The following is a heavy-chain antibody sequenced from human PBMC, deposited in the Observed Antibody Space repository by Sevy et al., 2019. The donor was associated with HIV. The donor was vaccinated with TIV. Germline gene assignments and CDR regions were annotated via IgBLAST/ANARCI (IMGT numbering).Heavy chain of an antibody. CDR2: IYHTGSS. V-gene: IGHV4-61*08. Sequence: SETLSLTCSVSGVSVSSGGYYWTWIRQSPGKGLEWIAYIYHTGSSTYNPSLKNQVTISVDKSKDQLSLTLNSVTSADTAVYFCARLSGTYYPFDIWGQGTLVTVSS. CDR3: ARLSGTYYPFDI. D-gene: IGHD1-26*01. J-gene: IGHJ4*02. CDR1: GVSVSSGGYY.